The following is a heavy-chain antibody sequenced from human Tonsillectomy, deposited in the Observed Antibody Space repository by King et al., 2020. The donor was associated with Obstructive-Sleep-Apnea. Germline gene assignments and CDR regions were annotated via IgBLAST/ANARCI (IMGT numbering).Heavy chain of an antibody. D-gene: IGHD3-22*01. J-gene: IGHJ4*02. V-gene: IGHV5-10-1*01. CDR1: GYSFTNYW. CDR2: IDPSDSYT. CDR3: ARLRYDSNGYYYGDY. Sequence: VQLVESGAEVKKPGESLRISCKVSGYSFTNYWITWVRQMPGKGLEWMGRIDPSDSYTNYSPSFQGHVTISADKSISTAYLQWSSLKASDTAMYYCARLRYDSNGYYYGDYWGQGTLVTVSS.